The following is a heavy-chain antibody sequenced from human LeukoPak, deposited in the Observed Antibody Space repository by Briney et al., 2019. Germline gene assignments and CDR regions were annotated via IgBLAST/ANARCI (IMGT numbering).Heavy chain of an antibody. CDR2: ISYDVSNT. D-gene: IGHD3-10*01. J-gene: IGHJ2*01. Sequence: PGGSLRLSCAASGFTFSSYGMHWVRQAPGKGLEWVAVISYDVSNTYDADSVKGGFTLSRDNSKNTLYLQMNKLRVEDTAVYYCAKSSLRGHSLWYFDHWGRGTPVTVSS. V-gene: IGHV3-30*18. CDR1: GFTFSSYG. CDR3: AKSSLRGHSLWYFDH.